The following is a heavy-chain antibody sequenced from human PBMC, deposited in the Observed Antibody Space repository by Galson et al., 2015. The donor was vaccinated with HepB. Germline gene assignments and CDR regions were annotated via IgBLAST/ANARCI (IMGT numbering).Heavy chain of an antibody. D-gene: IGHD3-3*01. CDR3: ARTPIKIFGVVIDPNRPGIREHMDV. J-gene: IGHJ6*03. Sequence: SVKVSCKASGYTFTSYHMHWVRQAPGQGLEWIGRINPNSGGTNYAQKFQGRVTMTRDTSISTAYMELSRLRSDETAVYYCARTPIKIFGVVIDPNRPGIREHMDVWGKGPTVTVSS. V-gene: IGHV1-2*06. CDR2: INPNSGGT. CDR1: GYTFTSYH.